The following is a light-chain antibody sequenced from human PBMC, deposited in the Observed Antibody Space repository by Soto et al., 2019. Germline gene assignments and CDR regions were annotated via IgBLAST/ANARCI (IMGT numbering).Light chain of an antibody. Sequence: QSALTQPASVSGSPGQSITISCTGTSSDVGSYNHVSWYQQHPGKAPKLIIWDVSNRPSGVSYRFSASKSAFTASLTISGLQAEDEAHYYCSSYTTSYFYVFGPGTKLTVL. CDR3: SSYTTSYFYV. CDR1: SSDVGSYNH. V-gene: IGLV2-14*01. CDR2: DVS. J-gene: IGLJ1*01.